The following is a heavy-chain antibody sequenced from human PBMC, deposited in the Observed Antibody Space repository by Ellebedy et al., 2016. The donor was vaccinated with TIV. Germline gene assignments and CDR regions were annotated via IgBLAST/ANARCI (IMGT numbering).Heavy chain of an antibody. Sequence: GESLKISCAASGFTFRRHGMHWVRQAPGKGLEWVAVIWYDGSDQYYADSVKGRFTVSRDNSKNTLDLQMNSLRVEDTAVYYCASSRYHYYVGNTIFAYWGQGTLVTVSS. CDR2: IWYDGSDQ. D-gene: IGHD3-10*01. CDR1: GFTFRRHG. V-gene: IGHV3-33*01. J-gene: IGHJ4*02. CDR3: ASSRYHYYVGNTIFAY.